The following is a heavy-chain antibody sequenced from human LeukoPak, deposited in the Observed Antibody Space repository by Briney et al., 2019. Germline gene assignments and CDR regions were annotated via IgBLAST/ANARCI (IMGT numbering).Heavy chain of an antibody. CDR3: ARVADSSGYHFDY. J-gene: IGHJ4*02. V-gene: IGHV1-8*01. CDR2: MNPNSGNT. D-gene: IGHD3-22*01. CDR1: GYTFTSYD. Sequence: ASVKVSCKASGYTFTSYDINGVRQATGQGLEWMGLMNPNSGNTGYAQKFQGRVTMTRNTSISTAYMELSSLRSEDTAVYYCARVADSSGYHFDYWGQGTLVTVSS.